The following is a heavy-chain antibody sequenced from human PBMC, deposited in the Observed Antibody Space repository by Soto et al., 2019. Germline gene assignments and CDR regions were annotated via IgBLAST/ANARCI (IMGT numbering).Heavy chain of an antibody. CDR1: GFTASSNY. V-gene: IGHV3-66*01. J-gene: IGHJ6*03. CDR3: AKVPVRYYYYYMDV. Sequence: GGSLRLSCAASGFTASSNYMSWVRQAPGKGLEWVSVIYSGGITYYADSVKGRFTISRDNSKNTLYLQMNSLRAEDTVVYYCAKVPVRYYYYYMDVWGKGTTVTVSS. D-gene: IGHD2-2*01. CDR2: IYSGGIT.